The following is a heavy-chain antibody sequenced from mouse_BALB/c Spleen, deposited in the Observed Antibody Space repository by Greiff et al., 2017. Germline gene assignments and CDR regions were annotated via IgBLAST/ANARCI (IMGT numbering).Heavy chain of an antibody. CDR3: ARYYYGSSYVFDY. CDR1: GYTFTSYW. J-gene: IGHJ2*01. CDR2: IDPSDSYT. V-gene: IGHV1-69*02. D-gene: IGHD1-1*01. Sequence: VQLQQPGAELVKPGASVKLSCKASGYTFTSYWMHWVKQRPGQGLEWIGEIDPSDSYTNYNQKFKGKATLTVDKSSSTAYMQLSSLTSEDSAVYYCARYYYGSSYVFDYWGQGTTLTVSS.